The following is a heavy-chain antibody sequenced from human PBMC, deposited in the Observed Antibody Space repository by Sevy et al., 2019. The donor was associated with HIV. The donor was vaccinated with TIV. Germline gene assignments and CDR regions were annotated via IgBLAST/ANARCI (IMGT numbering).Heavy chain of an antibody. V-gene: IGHV3-66*01. Sequence: GGSLRLSCAASGFTVSSNCMGWVRQAPGKGLEWVSVIYSGGNTYHADSVKGRFTTSRDNSKNTLYLQMSGLRAEDTAVYFCARGTTDGECFHHWGQGTLVTVSS. D-gene: IGHD4-4*01. CDR2: IYSGGNT. CDR3: ARGTTDGECFHH. J-gene: IGHJ1*01. CDR1: GFTVSSNC.